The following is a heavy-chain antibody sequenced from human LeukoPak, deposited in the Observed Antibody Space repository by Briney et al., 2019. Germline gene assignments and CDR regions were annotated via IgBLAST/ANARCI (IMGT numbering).Heavy chain of an antibody. CDR1: GFTFSSYE. CDR3: AELGITMIGGV. CDR2: ISSSGSTI. V-gene: IGHV3-48*03. D-gene: IGHD3-10*02. Sequence: GGCLRLSCAASGFTFSSYEMNWVRQAPGKGLEWVSYISSSGSTIYYADSVKGRFTISRDNAKNSLYLQMNSLRADDTAVYYCAELGITMIGGVWGKGTTVTISS. J-gene: IGHJ6*04.